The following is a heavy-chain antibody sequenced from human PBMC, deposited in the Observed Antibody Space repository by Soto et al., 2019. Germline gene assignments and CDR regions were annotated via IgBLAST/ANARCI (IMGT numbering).Heavy chain of an antibody. J-gene: IGHJ4*02. CDR3: ATGSSREF. Sequence: GASVKVSCKASGYTFTSYAIHWVRQAPGQRLEWMGWINAGNDNRRYSQKFQDRVTITRDTSASTAYMELSSLKSEDTAVYYCATGSSREFWGQGTLVTVSS. CDR1: GYTFTSYA. D-gene: IGHD6-6*01. CDR2: INAGNDNR. V-gene: IGHV1-3*01.